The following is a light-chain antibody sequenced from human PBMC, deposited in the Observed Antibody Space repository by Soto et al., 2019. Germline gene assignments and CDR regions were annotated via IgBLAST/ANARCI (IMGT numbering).Light chain of an antibody. V-gene: IGKV3-11*01. Sequence: EVVMTQSPATLSGSAGERATLSWRTSQSITSNYLAWYQQKPGQAPRLLIYDASNRATGIPARFSGSGSGTDFTLTISSLEPEDFAVYYCQQRSNWPQITFGQGTRLEIK. CDR2: DAS. CDR1: QSITSNY. J-gene: IGKJ5*01. CDR3: QQRSNWPQIT.